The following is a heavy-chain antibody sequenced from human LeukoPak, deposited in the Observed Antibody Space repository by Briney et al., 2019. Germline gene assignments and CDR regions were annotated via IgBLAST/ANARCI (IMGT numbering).Heavy chain of an antibody. D-gene: IGHD3-3*01. CDR2: INHSGST. J-gene: IGHJ5*02. V-gene: IGHV4-34*01. CDR3: ARGRRYDFWSGYPSPSNWFDP. Sequence: SETLSLTCAVYGGSFSGYYWSWIRQPPGKGLEWIGEINHSGSTNYNPSLKSRVTISVDTSKNQFSLKLSSVTAADTAVYYCARGRRYDFWSGYPSPSNWFDPWGQGTLVTVSS. CDR1: GGSFSGYY.